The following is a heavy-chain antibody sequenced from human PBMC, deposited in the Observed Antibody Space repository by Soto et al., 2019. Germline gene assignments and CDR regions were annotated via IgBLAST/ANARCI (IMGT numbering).Heavy chain of an antibody. J-gene: IGHJ5*02. CDR3: ARAMDIGMASKDNWFDP. CDR1: GFTFSSHW. V-gene: IGHV3-74*01. Sequence: GGSLRLSCAVSGFTFSSHWMHWVRQAAGKGLVWVSRINSDGSSTNYTDSVKGRFTISRDNSKNTVYLQVNSLRDEDTAVYYCARAMDIGMASKDNWFDPWGQGTLVTVSS. CDR2: INSDGSST. D-gene: IGHD2-2*03.